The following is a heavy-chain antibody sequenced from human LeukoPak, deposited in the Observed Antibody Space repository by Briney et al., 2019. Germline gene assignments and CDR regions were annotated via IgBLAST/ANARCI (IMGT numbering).Heavy chain of an antibody. V-gene: IGHV4-61*02. CDR2: IYTSGST. CDR1: GSISSGSYY. D-gene: IGHD2-2*02. CDR3: ARDGDCSRTSCYTGPLDY. J-gene: IGHJ4*02. Sequence: SETLSLTCTVSGSISSGSYYWSWIRQPAGKGLEWIGRIYTSGSTNYNPSLKSRVTISVDTSKNQFSLKLSSVTAADAAVYYCARDGDCSRTSCYTGPLDYWGQGTLVTVSS.